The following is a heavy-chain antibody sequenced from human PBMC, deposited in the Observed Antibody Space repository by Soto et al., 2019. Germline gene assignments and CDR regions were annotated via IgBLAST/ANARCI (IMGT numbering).Heavy chain of an antibody. Sequence: SETLSLTCTVSGGSISSGGYYWSWIRQHPGKGLEWIGYIYYSGSTYYNPSLKSRVTISVDTSKNQFSLKLSSVTAADTAVYYCAREASEYSSGGGVAFDIWGQGTMVTVSS. CDR3: AREASEYSSGGGVAFDI. V-gene: IGHV4-31*03. CDR1: GGSISSGGYY. CDR2: IYYSGST. D-gene: IGHD6-19*01. J-gene: IGHJ3*02.